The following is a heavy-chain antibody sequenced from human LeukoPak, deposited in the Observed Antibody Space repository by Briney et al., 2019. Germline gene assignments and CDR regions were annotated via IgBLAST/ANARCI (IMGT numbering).Heavy chain of an antibody. CDR3: ARDGQQLAPYAMDV. J-gene: IGHJ6*02. D-gene: IGHD6-13*01. CDR2: IWYDGSNK. Sequence: PGGSLRLSCAASGFRFGSHAVHWVRQAPGKGLEWLAQIWYDGSNKYYVDSVKGRFTTSRDNSKNRVYLQMNSLRAEDTAVYFCARDGQQLAPYAMDVWGQGTTVTVSS. CDR1: GFRFGSHA. V-gene: IGHV3-33*01.